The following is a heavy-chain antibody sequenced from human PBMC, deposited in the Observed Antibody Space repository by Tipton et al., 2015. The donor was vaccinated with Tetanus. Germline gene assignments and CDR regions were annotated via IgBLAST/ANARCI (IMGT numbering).Heavy chain of an antibody. CDR3: AKSDRVTRTSWYFHD. V-gene: IGHV4-39*01. D-gene: IGHD2-2*01. Sequence: LRLSCNVSGGFISSSNYYWGWIRQPPGKGLEWIGSLDYSGNTYYNSSLMSRVTISVDTSKNQFSLRLNSVTAVDTAVYYCAKSDRVTRTSWYFHDWGQGTLVTVSS. CDR2: LDYSGNT. J-gene: IGHJ4*02. CDR1: GGFISSSNYY.